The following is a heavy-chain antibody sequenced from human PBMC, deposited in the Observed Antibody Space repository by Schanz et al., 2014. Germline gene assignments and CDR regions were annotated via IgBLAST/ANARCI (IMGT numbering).Heavy chain of an antibody. Sequence: EVHLLESGGGLVQPGGSLRLSCAASGFTFSNHALSWVRQAPGKGLEWVSGISDNGISTYYADSVQGRFTISRDNSKNAMYLILNSLRAEDTAVYYCARHQYCCGSGNAFDICGQGTMVTVSS. CDR1: GFTFSNHA. D-gene: IGHD3-10*01. CDR3: ARHQYCCGSGNAFDI. V-gene: IGHV3-23*01. CDR2: ISDNGIST. J-gene: IGHJ3*02.